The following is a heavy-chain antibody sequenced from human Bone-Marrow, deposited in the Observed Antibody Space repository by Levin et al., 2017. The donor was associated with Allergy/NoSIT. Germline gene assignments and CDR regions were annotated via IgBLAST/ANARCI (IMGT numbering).Heavy chain of an antibody. Sequence: HPGGSLRLSCAASGFNISTYAMNWVRQAPGKGLEWVSIISRSDGSTYYADSVKGRFTISRDNSKNTLYLQMNSLRAEDTAVYYCAKSLYSGRYVLFDYWGQGTLVTVSS. CDR2: ISRSDGST. CDR3: AKSLYSGRYVLFDY. V-gene: IGHV3-23*01. CDR1: GFNISTYA. J-gene: IGHJ4*02. D-gene: IGHD1-26*01.